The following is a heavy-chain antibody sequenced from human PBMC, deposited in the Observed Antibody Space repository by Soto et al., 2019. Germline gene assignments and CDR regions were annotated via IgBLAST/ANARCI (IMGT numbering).Heavy chain of an antibody. CDR1: GFTFSNAW. V-gene: IGHV3-15*07. CDR2: IKSKTDGGTT. D-gene: IGHD3-3*01. J-gene: IGHJ6*02. Sequence: PGGSLRLSCAASGFTFSNAWMNWVRQAPGKGLEWVGRIKSKTDGGTTDYAAPVKGRFTISRDDSKNTLYLQMNSLKTEDTAVYYCTITRILEWLLYDNYYYGMDVWGQGTTVTVSS. CDR3: TITRILEWLLYDNYYYGMDV.